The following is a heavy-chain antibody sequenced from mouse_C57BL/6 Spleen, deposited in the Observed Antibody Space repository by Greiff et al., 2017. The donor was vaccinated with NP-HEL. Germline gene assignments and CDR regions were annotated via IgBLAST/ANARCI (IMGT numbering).Heavy chain of an antibody. CDR1: GFTFSSYT. J-gene: IGHJ4*01. CDR2: ISGGGGNT. V-gene: IGHV5-9*01. D-gene: IGHD2-5*01. Sequence: EVKLMESGGGLVKPGGSLKLSCAASGFTFSSYTMSWVRQTPEKRLEWVATISGGGGNTYYPDSVKGRFTISRDNAKNTLYLQMSSLRSEDTALYYCARLVTTLYYAMDYWGQGTSVTVSS. CDR3: ARLVTTLYYAMDY.